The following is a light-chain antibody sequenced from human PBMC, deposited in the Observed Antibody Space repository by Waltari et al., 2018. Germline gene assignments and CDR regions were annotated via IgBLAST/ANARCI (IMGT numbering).Light chain of an antibody. Sequence: QSALTQPASVSGSPGQSTTIPCTGPSSYAGRYNRVAWYQQHPGKAPKLMIYEGSKRPSGVSNRFSGSKSGNTASLTISGLQAEDEADYYCCSYAGSSTFNWVFGGGTKLTVL. V-gene: IGLV2-23*03. CDR3: CSYAGSSTFNWV. CDR2: EGS. CDR1: SSYAGRYNR. J-gene: IGLJ3*02.